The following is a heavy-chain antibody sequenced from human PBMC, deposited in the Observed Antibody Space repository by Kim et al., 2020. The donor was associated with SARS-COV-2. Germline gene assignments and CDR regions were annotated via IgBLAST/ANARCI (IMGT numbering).Heavy chain of an antibody. D-gene: IGHD6-13*01. CDR2: FDPEDGET. J-gene: IGHJ6*02. V-gene: IGHV1-24*01. Sequence: ASVKVSCKVSGYTLTELSMHWVRQAPGKGLEWMGGFDPEDGETIYAQKFQGRVTMTEDTSTDTAYMELSSLRSEDTAVYYCATDLQGLGLSSPYYYYGMDVWGQGTTVTVSS. CDR3: ATDLQGLGLSSPYYYYGMDV. CDR1: GYTLTELS.